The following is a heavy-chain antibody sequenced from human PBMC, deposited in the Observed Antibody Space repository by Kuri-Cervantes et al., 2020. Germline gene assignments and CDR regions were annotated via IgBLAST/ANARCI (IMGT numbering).Heavy chain of an antibody. CDR1: GFTFSSYG. J-gene: IGHJ3*02. CDR2: IWYDGSNK. CDR3: AKEGTYSDYGNKGAFDI. D-gene: IGHD5-12*01. Sequence: GGSLRLSCAASGFTFSSYGMHWVRQAPGKGLEWVAVIWYDGSNKYYADSVKGRFTISRDNSKNTLYLQMNSLRAEDTAVYYCAKEGTYSDYGNKGAFDIWGQGTMVTVSS. V-gene: IGHV3-33*06.